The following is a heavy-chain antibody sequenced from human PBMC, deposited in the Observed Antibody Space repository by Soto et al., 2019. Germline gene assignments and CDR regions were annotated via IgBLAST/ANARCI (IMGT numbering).Heavy chain of an antibody. D-gene: IGHD5-12*01. V-gene: IGHV1-69*01. Sequence: QVQLVQSGAEVKKPGSSVKVSCKASGGTFSSYAISWVRQAPGQGLEWMGGIIPIFGTANYAQKFQGRVTITADESTSTAYMELGSLRAEDTDVYYCARGAGEYSGYDGSFDYWGQGTLVTVSS. CDR1: GGTFSSYA. CDR3: ARGAGEYSGYDGSFDY. CDR2: IIPIFGTA. J-gene: IGHJ4*02.